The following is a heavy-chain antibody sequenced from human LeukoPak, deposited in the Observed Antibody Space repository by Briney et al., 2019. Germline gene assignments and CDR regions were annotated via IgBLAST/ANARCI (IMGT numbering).Heavy chain of an antibody. CDR2: INHSGST. Sequence: SETLSLTCAVYGGSFSGYYWSWIRQPPGKGLEWIGEINHSGSTNYNPSLKSRVTISVDTSKNQFSLKLSSVTAADTAVYYCARAATYYDFWSGYPNYFDYWGQGTLVTVSS. V-gene: IGHV4-34*01. CDR3: ARAATYYDFWSGYPNYFDY. J-gene: IGHJ4*02. CDR1: GGSFSGYY. D-gene: IGHD3-3*01.